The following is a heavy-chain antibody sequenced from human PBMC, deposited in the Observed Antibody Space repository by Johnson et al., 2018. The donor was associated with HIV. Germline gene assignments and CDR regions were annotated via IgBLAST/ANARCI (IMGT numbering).Heavy chain of an antibody. CDR2: ISGSGGST. D-gene: IGHD1-26*01. Sequence: VQLVESGGGLIQPGGSLRLSCAASGFTVSSNYMSWVRQAPGKGLEWVSGISGSGGSTYYADSVKGRFTISRDNSKDTLYLRMNSLRAEDTAVYYCTKGKIGGGSYSAPDAFDMWGQGTMVTVSS. CDR1: GFTVSSNY. CDR3: TKGKIGGGSYSAPDAFDM. J-gene: IGHJ3*02. V-gene: IGHV3-23*04.